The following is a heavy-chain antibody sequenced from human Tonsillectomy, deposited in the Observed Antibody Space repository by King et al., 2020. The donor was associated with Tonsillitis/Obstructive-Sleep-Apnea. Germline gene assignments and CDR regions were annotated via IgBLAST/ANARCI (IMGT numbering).Heavy chain of an antibody. J-gene: IGHJ6*03. D-gene: IGHD3-22*01. CDR1: GGSFSSHA. CDR2: IIPIFGPA. Sequence: VQLVESGAEVKKPGSSVKVSCKASGGSFSSHAITWVRQAPGQGLEWMGGIIPIFGPANYAQKFQGRVTITADESTSTAYMELSSLRSEDTAVYYCARRAADNSGYYYYYMDVWGKGTTVTVSS. CDR3: ARRAADNSGYYYYYMDV. V-gene: IGHV1-69*01.